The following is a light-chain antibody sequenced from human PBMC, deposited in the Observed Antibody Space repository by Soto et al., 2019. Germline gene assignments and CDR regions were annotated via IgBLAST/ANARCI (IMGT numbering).Light chain of an antibody. V-gene: IGLV1-47*01. CDR2: RNN. J-gene: IGLJ3*02. CDR1: SSNIGSNY. Sequence: QAVVTQPTSASGTPGQRVTISCSGSSSNIGSNYVSWHQQFPGTAPKLLIHRNNQRPSGVPDRFSGSKSGTSASLAISGLRSEDEADYYCAVWDDSLSGRVFGGGTKLTVL. CDR3: AVWDDSLSGRV.